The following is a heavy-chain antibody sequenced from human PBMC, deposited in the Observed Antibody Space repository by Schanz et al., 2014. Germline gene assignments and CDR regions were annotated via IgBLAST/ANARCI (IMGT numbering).Heavy chain of an antibody. CDR1: GFTFSSYA. Sequence: EVQLVESGGGLVQPGGSLRFSCAASGFTFSSYAMSWVRQAPGKGLEWVSAISGSGGSTDYADSVKGRFTISRDNSKNTLYLKMNSLRAEDTAVYYCRLWFGELYYGMDVWGQGTTVTVSS. CDR3: RLWFGELYYGMDV. J-gene: IGHJ6*02. D-gene: IGHD3-10*01. CDR2: ISGSGGST. V-gene: IGHV3-23*04.